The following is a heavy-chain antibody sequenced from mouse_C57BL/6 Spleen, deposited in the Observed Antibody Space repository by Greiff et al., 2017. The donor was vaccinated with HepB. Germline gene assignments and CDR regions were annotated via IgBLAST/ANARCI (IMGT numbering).Heavy chain of an antibody. V-gene: IGHV7-3*01. D-gene: IGHD4-1*01. CDR2: IRNKANGYTT. Sequence: EVKLMESGGGLVQPGGSLSLSCAASGFTFTDYYMSWVRQPPGKALEWLGFIRNKANGYTTEYSASVKGRFTISRDNSQSILYRQMNALRAEDSATYYCARYILGRRAMDYWGQGTSVTVSS. CDR1: GFTFTDYY. CDR3: ARYILGRRAMDY. J-gene: IGHJ4*01.